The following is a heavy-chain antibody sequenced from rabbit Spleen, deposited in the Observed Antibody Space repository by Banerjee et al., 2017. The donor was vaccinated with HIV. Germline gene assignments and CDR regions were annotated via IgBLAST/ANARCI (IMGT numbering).Heavy chain of an antibody. V-gene: IGHV1S45*01. CDR1: GFSFSDRDV. CDR3: ARDSSSSLSSYGMDL. J-gene: IGHJ6*01. D-gene: IGHD1-1*01. Sequence: QEQLMESGGGLVKPGASLTLTCKASGFSFSDRDVMCWVRQAPGKGLEWIACINTATGKGVYATWAKGRFTISRTSSTTVTLQMTSLTAADTATYFCARDSSSSLSSYGMDLWGQGTLVTVS. CDR2: INTATGKG.